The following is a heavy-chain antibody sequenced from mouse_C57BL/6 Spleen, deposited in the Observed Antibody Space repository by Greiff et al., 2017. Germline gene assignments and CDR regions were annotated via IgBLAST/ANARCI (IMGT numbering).Heavy chain of an antibody. V-gene: IGHV1-18*01. CDR2: INPNNGGT. CDR3: ARVPYYGFYYAMDY. Sequence: VQLKESGPELVKPGASVKIPCKASGYTFTDYNMDWVKQSHGKSLEWIGDINPNNGGTIYNQKFKGKATLTVDKSSSTAYMELRSLTSEDTAVYYCARVPYYGFYYAMDYWGQGTSVTVSS. D-gene: IGHD1-1*01. CDR1: GYTFTDYN. J-gene: IGHJ4*01.